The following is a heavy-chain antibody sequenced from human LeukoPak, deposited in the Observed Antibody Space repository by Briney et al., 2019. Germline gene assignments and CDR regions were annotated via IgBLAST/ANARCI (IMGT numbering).Heavy chain of an antibody. V-gene: IGHV4-34*01. J-gene: IGHJ6*02. D-gene: IGHD2-2*01. CDR2: INHSGST. CDR3: VRGRARGIVVVPAAYNPDYYYGMDV. Sequence: SETLSLTCAVYGGSFSGYYWSWIRQPPGKGLEWIGEINHSGSTNYNPSLKSRITISVDTSKNQFSLKLSSVTAADTAVYYCVRGRARGIVVVPAAYNPDYYYGMDVWGQGTTVTVSS. CDR1: GGSFSGYY.